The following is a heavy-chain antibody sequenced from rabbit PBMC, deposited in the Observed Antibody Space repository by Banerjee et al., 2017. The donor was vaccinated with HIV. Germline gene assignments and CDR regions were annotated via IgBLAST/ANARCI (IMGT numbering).Heavy chain of an antibody. CDR1: GFSFSSRYW. J-gene: IGHJ4*01. Sequence: QEQLEEPGGDLVKPEGSLTFTCTASGFSFSSRYWIWWVRQAPGKGLEWIAYIATGSSGSTAYANWAKGRFTISKTSSTTVTLQMTSLTAADTATYFCARDPADGAGGCDLWGPGTLVTVS. CDR3: ARDPADGAGGCDL. CDR2: IATGSSGST. V-gene: IGHV1S45*01. D-gene: IGHD4-2*01.